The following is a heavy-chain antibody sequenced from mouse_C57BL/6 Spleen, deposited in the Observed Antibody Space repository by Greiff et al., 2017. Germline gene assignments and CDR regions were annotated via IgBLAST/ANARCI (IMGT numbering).Heavy chain of an antibody. D-gene: IGHD2-1*01. CDR1: GYTFTDYE. CDR2: IDPETGGT. J-gene: IGHJ4*01. CDR3: TGYGNYLYAMDY. V-gene: IGHV1-15*01. Sequence: QVQLQQSGAELVRPGASVTLSCKASGYTFTDYEMHWVKQTPVHGLEWIGAIDPETGGTAYNQKFKGKAILTADKSSSTAYMELRSLTSEDSAVYYCTGYGNYLYAMDYWGQGTSVTVSS.